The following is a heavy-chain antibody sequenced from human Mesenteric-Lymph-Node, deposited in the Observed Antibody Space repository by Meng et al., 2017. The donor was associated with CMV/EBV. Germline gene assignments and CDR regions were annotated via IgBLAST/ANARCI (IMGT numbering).Heavy chain of an antibody. Sequence: SETLSLTCTVSGASISSSNYYWGWIRQPPGKGLEWIGSIHYSGSTNHNPSLKSRVTISVDTSKNQFSLKLSSVNAADTAMYYCARRSGWRGYYFDYWGQGTLVTVSS. CDR3: ARRSGWRGYYFDY. J-gene: IGHJ4*02. V-gene: IGHV4-39*07. CDR1: GASISSSNYY. D-gene: IGHD2-15*01. CDR2: IHYSGST.